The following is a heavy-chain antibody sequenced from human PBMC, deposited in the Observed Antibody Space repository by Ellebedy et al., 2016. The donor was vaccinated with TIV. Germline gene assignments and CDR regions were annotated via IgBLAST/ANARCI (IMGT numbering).Heavy chain of an antibody. CDR2: ISGIDGST. CDR3: ASGAYDI. J-gene: IGHJ3*02. Sequence: PGGSLRLSCVVSGSSLKNHIITWVRQATGKGLEWVSVISGIDGSTYYSDSVKGRFTIYRDNAKISLYLQMNSLTAEDTAVYYCASGAYDIWGQGTMVTVSS. V-gene: IGHV3-48*04. CDR1: GSSLKNHI.